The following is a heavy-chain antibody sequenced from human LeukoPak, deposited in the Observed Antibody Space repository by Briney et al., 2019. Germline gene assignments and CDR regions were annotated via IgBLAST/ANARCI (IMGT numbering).Heavy chain of an antibody. CDR2: ISYSGNT. Sequence: SETLSLTCTVSGGSISNYYWSWIRQPPGKGLEWIGYISYSGNTNYNPSLKSRVTISVDTSKNQFSLKLSSVTAADTAVHYCARGRTYRSSSWFDPWGQGTLVTVSS. J-gene: IGHJ5*02. CDR3: ARGRTYRSSSWFDP. V-gene: IGHV4-59*01. D-gene: IGHD6-6*01. CDR1: GGSISNYY.